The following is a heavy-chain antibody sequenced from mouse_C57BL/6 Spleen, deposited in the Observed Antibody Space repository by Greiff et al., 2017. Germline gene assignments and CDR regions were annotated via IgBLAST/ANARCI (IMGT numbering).Heavy chain of an antibody. Sequence: EVQGVESGGGLVKPGGSLKLSCAASGFTFSSYTMSWVRQTPEKRLAWVATISGGGGNTYYPDSVKGRFTISRDNAKNTRYLQMSSLRSEDTALYYCARRSPYGFYYFDYWGQGTTLTVSS. V-gene: IGHV5-9*01. CDR2: ISGGGGNT. J-gene: IGHJ2*01. CDR3: ARRSPYGFYYFDY. D-gene: IGHD2-2*01. CDR1: GFTFSSYT.